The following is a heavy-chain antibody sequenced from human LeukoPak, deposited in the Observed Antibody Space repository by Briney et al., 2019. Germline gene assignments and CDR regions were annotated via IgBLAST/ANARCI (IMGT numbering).Heavy chain of an antibody. D-gene: IGHD6-19*01. CDR2: ICNSGGT. Sequence: PSDTLSLTCTVSGDSISTYYWSWIRQPPGKELEWIGCICNSGGTNYNPSLESRVTISVDTSKNQFSLNLSSVTAADTAVYYCAKTGRPNNSGWYRWFDPWGQGTLVTVSS. CDR1: GDSISTYY. CDR3: AKTGRPNNSGWYRWFDP. J-gene: IGHJ5*02. V-gene: IGHV4-4*09.